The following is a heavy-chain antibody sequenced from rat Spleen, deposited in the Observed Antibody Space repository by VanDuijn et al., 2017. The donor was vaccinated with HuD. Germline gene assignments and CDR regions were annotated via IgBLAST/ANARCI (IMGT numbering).Heavy chain of an antibody. CDR3: ARAGYLRDWYFDF. Sequence: EVQLVESDGGLVQPGXXXKLSCAXXGFXXXDYXXXWXXXAPXXXLEWSEAMSASGGNTYYRDSGKGRFTISRDNAKSNLFLQMDSLGSEDTATYYWARAGYLRDWYFDFWGPGTMVTVSS. D-gene: IGHD2-2*01. J-gene: IGHJ1*01. V-gene: IGHV5-19*01. CDR1: GFXXXDYX. CDR2: MSASGGNT.